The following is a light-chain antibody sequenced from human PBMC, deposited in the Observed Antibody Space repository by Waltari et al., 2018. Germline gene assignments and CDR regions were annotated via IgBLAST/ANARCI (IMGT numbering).Light chain of an antibody. J-gene: IGLJ2*01. CDR3: GTWDSRLSIGV. CDR1: TSTMWKTY. Sequence: QSALTQPPSVSAAPGQQVTISCSGITSTMWKTYVCWYQYLPGRGPKLLIYDNKKRPSGIPERFSGSKSGTSATLVITGLQTGDEAEYYCGTWDSRLSIGVFGGGTKLTVL. CDR2: DNK. V-gene: IGLV1-51*01.